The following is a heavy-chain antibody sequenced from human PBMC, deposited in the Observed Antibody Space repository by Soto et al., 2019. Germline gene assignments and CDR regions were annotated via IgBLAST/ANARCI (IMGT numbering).Heavy chain of an antibody. CDR1: GFPFNNYW. CDR3: AGDRGGLGY. Sequence: EVQLVESGGSLVLPGGSLRLSCAASGFPFNNYWMSWVRQAPGKGLEWVANIKEDGSEKYYVDSVKGRFTISRDNVKNSLLLQMSSLRAEDTAVDYGAGDRGGLGYWGQGTLVSVSS. D-gene: IGHD3-16*01. V-gene: IGHV3-7*01. CDR2: IKEDGSEK. J-gene: IGHJ4*02.